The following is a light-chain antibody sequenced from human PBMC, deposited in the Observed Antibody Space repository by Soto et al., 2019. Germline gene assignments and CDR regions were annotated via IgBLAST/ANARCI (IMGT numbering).Light chain of an antibody. J-gene: IGLJ2*01. V-gene: IGLV1-51*01. Sequence: QSVLTQPPSVSAAPGQKVTISCSGSSSNIGNNYVSWYQQLPGTAPKLLIYDSNKRPSGIPDRFSGSKSGTSATLSINGLQTGDEADYYCGTWDSSLSAVVFDGGTKLTVL. CDR2: DSN. CDR3: GTWDSSLSAVV. CDR1: SSNIGNNY.